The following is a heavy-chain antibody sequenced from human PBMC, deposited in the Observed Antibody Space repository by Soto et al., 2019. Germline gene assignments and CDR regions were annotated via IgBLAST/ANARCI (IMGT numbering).Heavy chain of an antibody. J-gene: IGHJ4*02. D-gene: IGHD5-12*01. CDR2: INHSGGS. CDR3: ARAKGYTGYDLFY. Sequence: PSETLSLTCAVYGGSFRDYYWSWIRQPPGKGLEWIGEINHSGGSDYNPSLKSRVSISVDTSKNQFSLRLSYVTAADTAVYYCARAKGYTGYDLFYWGQGPLVTVSS. V-gene: IGHV4-34*01. CDR1: GGSFRDYY.